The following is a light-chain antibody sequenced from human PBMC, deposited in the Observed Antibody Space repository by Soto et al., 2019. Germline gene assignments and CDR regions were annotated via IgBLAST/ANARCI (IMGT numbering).Light chain of an antibody. J-gene: IGKJ1*01. CDR2: GAS. CDR1: QIIGSAY. CDR3: QHYGRSPS. Sequence: ETTLTQSPDTLSLSPGEGATLSCRASQIIGSAYLAWYQQKPGQAPRLLIFGASTRATGTPHRFSGSGSGTDFTLTISALESEDVAVYYCQHYGRSPSFGQGTKTGNQT. V-gene: IGKV3-20*01.